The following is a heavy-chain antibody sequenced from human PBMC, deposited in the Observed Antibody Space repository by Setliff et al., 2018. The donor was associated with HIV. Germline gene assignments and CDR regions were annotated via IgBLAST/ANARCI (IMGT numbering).Heavy chain of an antibody. D-gene: IGHD3-3*01. V-gene: IGHV1-69*13. CDR1: GGTLSNYV. CDR2: IIPMYNIP. CDR3: ARAKVDVFKFLEAGYYYMDV. J-gene: IGHJ6*02. Sequence: ASVKVSCKTSGGTLSNYVITWVRQAPGQGLEWMGMIIPMYNIPAYAQKFQGRVTFTADESTSTAYMELSSLSSGDTAVYYCARAKVDVFKFLEAGYYYMDVWGQGTTVTVSS.